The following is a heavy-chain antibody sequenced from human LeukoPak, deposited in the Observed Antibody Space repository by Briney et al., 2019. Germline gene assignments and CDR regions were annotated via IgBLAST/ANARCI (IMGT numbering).Heavy chain of an antibody. CDR2: IYPGDSDT. CDR3: ARLMVRGVITYYGMDV. V-gene: IGHV5-51*01. CDR1: GYSFTSYW. D-gene: IGHD3-10*01. J-gene: IGHJ6*02. Sequence: GESLKISCKGSGYSFTSYWIGWVRQMPGKGLEWMGIIYPGDSDTRYSPSFQGQVTISADKSISTAYLQWSSLKASDTAMYYCARLMVRGVITYYGMDVWGQGTTVTVSS.